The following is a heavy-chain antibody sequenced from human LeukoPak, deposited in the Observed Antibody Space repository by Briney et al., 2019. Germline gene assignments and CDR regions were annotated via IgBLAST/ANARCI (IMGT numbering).Heavy chain of an antibody. Sequence: PSETLSLTCTVSGGSISSGGYYWSWIRQHPGKGLEWIGYIYYSGSTYYNPSLKSRVTISVDTSKNQFSLKLSSATAADTAVYYCAAQDVNWFDPWGQGTLVTVSS. CDR2: IYYSGST. J-gene: IGHJ5*02. D-gene: IGHD2-15*01. V-gene: IGHV4-31*03. CDR3: AAQDVNWFDP. CDR1: GGSISSGGYY.